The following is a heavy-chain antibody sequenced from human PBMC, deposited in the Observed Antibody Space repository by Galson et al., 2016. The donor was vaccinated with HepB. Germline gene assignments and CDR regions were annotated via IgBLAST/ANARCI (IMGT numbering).Heavy chain of an antibody. Sequence: SLRLSCAASGFIFSNAWMSWVRQAPGKGLEWVGRIKSKSDGGTTDYAAPVKGRFTISRHDSKNTLYLQMNNLRNEDTAVYYCITDQTFAYYYASGSYAEDYWGQGTLVTVSS. D-gene: IGHD3-10*01. J-gene: IGHJ4*02. V-gene: IGHV3-15*01. CDR1: GFIFSNAW. CDR2: IKSKSDGGTT. CDR3: ITDQTFAYYYASGSYAEDY.